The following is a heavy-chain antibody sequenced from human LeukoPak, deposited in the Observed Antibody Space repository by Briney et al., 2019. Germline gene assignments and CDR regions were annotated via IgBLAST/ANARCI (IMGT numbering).Heavy chain of an antibody. CDR2: IYYSGST. D-gene: IGHD3-3*01. CDR1: GGAIGSYY. V-gene: IGHV4-59*01. Sequence: SETLSLTCTVSGGAIGSYYWSWIRQPPGKGLEWIGYIYYSGSTNYNPSLKSRVTISVDTSKNQFSLKLSSVTAADTAVYYCASLRYDFWSGYYLALDYWGQGTLVTVSS. J-gene: IGHJ4*02. CDR3: ASLRYDFWSGYYLALDY.